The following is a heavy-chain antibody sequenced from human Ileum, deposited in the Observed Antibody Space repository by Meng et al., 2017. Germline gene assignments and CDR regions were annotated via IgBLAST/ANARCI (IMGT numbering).Heavy chain of an antibody. CDR1: EFTVSNNY. CDR3: AGHTELDC. CDR2: IYSGGNT. Sequence: VQLVESGGGLVQPGVSLRLSCAASEFTVSNNYMSWVRQAPGKGLEWVSLIYSGGNTKYVDSVKGRFTISRDNSKNTLYLQMNSLRAEDTAVYYCAGHTELDCWGQGALVTVSS. V-gene: IGHV3-66*04. J-gene: IGHJ4*02.